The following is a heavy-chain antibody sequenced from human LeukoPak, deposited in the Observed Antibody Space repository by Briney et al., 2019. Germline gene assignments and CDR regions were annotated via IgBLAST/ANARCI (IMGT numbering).Heavy chain of an antibody. J-gene: IGHJ4*02. Sequence: PGGSLRLSCAASGFTFSNYAMHWVRQAPGKGLEWVALISYDGTNKFYEDSVKGRFTISRDNSKNTLFLQVNSLRAEDTAVYYCARDLTGWGESSGYSDYWGQGTLVTVSS. CDR3: ARDLTGWGESSGYSDY. D-gene: IGHD3-22*01. CDR2: ISYDGTNK. CDR1: GFTFSNYA. V-gene: IGHV3-30*01.